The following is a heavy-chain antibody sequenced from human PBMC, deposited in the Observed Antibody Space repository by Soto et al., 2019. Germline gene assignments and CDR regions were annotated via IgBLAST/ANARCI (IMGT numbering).Heavy chain of an antibody. CDR2: IYPGDSDI. CDR1: GYIFNNYW. Sequence: GESLKISCKASGYIFNNYWIGWVRQMPGKGLEWMALIYPGDSDIRYSPSFQGQVTISADKSISTAYLQWSSRKASDTAMYYCARRMEATTDYWGQGTLVTVSS. J-gene: IGHJ4*02. CDR3: ARRMEATTDY. D-gene: IGHD4-4*01. V-gene: IGHV5-51*01.